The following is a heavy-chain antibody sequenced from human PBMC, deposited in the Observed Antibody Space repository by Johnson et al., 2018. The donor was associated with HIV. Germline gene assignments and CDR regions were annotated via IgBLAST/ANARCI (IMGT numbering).Heavy chain of an antibody. CDR3: VKDPYDIWTGYYTPVVFDI. CDR1: GFTFDDYA. Sequence: VQLVESGGGLVQPGRSLRLSCAASGFTFDDYAMHWVRQPPGKGLEWVSGISWNSVTIGYADSVRGRFTISRDNAKNSLYLQMNSLRSEDTALYYCVKDPYDIWTGYYTPVVFDIWGQGTMVTVSS. CDR2: ISWNSVTI. D-gene: IGHD3-9*01. J-gene: IGHJ3*02. V-gene: IGHV3-9*01.